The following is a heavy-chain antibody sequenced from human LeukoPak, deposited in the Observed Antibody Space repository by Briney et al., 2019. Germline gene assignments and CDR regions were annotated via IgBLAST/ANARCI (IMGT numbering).Heavy chain of an antibody. CDR1: GGSISSYY. CDR2: IYYSGST. CDR3: ARATSTFSSPLDY. V-gene: IGHV4-59*01. Sequence: SETLSLTCTVSGGSISSYYWSWIRQPPGKGLEWIVYIYYSGSTNYNPSLKSRVTISVDTSKNQFSLKLSSVTAADTAVYYCARATSTFSSPLDYWGQGTLVTVSS. D-gene: IGHD3-16*01. J-gene: IGHJ4*02.